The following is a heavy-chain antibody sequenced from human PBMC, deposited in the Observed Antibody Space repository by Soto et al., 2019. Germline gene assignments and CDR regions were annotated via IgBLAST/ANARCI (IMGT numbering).Heavy chain of an antibody. Sequence: VHLVQSGAEVQKPGASVKVSCKASGSTVTNYAVHWVRHAPGQSLEWMGWMNAGSGDTKSSQKFQGRVTITRDTSASTVYMELSRLTSEDTAIYYCARGAYDFWSGYQYFDSWGQGSLVTVSA. CDR1: GSTVTNYA. CDR2: MNAGSGDT. CDR3: ARGAYDFWSGYQYFDS. D-gene: IGHD3-3*01. J-gene: IGHJ4*02. V-gene: IGHV1-3*01.